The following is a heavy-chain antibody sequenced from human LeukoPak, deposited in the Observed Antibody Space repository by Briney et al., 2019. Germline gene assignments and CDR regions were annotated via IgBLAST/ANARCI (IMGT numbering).Heavy chain of an antibody. CDR3: ARCVEYRPLWGSNYKDPYYYMDV. D-gene: IGHD3-16*01. V-gene: IGHV1-2*02. CDR2: INPNSGGT. CDR1: GYTFTGYY. Sequence: ASVKVSCKASGYTFTGYYMHWVRQAPGQGLEWMGWINPNSGGTNYAQKFQGRVTMTRDTSTSTAYMELSRLRSDDTAVYYCARCVEYRPLWGSNYKDPYYYMDVWGKGTTVTVSS. J-gene: IGHJ6*03.